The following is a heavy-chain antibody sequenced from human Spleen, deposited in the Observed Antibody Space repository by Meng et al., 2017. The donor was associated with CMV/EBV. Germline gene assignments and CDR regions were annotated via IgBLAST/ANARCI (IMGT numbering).Heavy chain of an antibody. CDR2: ITYNGENI. J-gene: IGHJ4*02. CDR3: AGDRYYDNTGYYGLGH. V-gene: IGHV3-20*04. D-gene: IGHD3-22*01. Sequence: GGSLRLSCAASGFIFDSYGVSWVRQAPGKGLVWISGITYNGENIGYADSVRGRFTISRDSAKRFLYLQMNSLRVEDTAFYFCAGDRYYDNTGYYGLGHWGQGTPVTVSS. CDR1: GFIFDSYG.